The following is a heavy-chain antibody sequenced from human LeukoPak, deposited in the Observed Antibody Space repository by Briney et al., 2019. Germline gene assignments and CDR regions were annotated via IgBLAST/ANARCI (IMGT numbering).Heavy chain of an antibody. Sequence: GGSLRLSCAASGFTFSNAWMSWVRQAPGKGLEWVGRIKSKTDGGTTDYAAPVKGRFTISRDDSKNTLYLQMNGLKTEDTAVYYCTTDQGEQLWLPPIDYWGQGTLVTVSS. CDR3: TTDQGEQLWLPPIDY. V-gene: IGHV3-15*01. J-gene: IGHJ4*02. CDR1: GFTFSNAW. CDR2: IKSKTDGGTT. D-gene: IGHD5-18*01.